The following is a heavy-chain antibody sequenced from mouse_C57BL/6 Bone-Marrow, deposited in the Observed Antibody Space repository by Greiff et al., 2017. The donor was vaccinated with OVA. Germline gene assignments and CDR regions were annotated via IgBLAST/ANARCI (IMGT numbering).Heavy chain of an antibody. V-gene: IGHV5-4*01. J-gene: IGHJ2*01. D-gene: IGHD1-1*01. CDR3: ARDTTVVALDY. CDR1: GFTFSSYA. Sequence: EVQLVESGGGLVKPGGSLKLSCAASGFTFSSYAMSWVRQTPEKRLEWVATISDGGSYTYYPDNVKGRFTISRDNAKTNLYLQMSHLKSEDTAMYYCARDTTVVALDYWGQGTTLTVSS. CDR2: ISDGGSYT.